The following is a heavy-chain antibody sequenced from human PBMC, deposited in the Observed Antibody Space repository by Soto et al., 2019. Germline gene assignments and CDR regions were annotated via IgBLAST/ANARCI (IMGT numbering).Heavy chain of an antibody. CDR1: RDTFNKYA. V-gene: IGHV1-69*01. CDR3: ARCESYLGV. Sequence: QVQLVQSGAEVKKPGSSVKVSCKTSRDTFNKYAFNWVRQAPGQGLEWMGWIIPIFSSRNYAEKFQGRVTITAGDSTSEAYMELRSLGFEGTAVYYCARCESYLGVWGEGTTVPVSS. CDR2: IIPIFSSR. D-gene: IGHD3-16*02. J-gene: IGHJ6*02.